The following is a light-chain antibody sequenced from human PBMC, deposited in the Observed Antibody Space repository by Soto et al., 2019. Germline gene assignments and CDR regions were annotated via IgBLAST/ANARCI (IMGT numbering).Light chain of an antibody. CDR2: LGS. V-gene: IGKV2-28*01. CDR3: MQALQTPRGWT. Sequence: DIVLTQSPLSLPVTPGEPASISCRSSQSLLHSNGYNYLDWYLQKPGQSPQLLIFLGSNRASGVPDRFSGSGSCTDFTLKISRVEADDIGVYYCMQALQTPRGWTFGQGTKVEIK. CDR1: QSLLHSNGYNY. J-gene: IGKJ1*01.